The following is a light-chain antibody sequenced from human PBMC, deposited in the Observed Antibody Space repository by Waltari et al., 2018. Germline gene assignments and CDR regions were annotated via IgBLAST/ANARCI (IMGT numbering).Light chain of an antibody. Sequence: DIQMTQSPSSLSTSVGDRVTITCRASSNIGHYLNWDQQKAGAAPKLLCSAASTLQPGVPSRFSGSGSGTDFALTISSLQPEDFATYYCQQSYTTLITFGQGTRLEIK. V-gene: IGKV1-39*01. CDR3: QQSYTTLIT. CDR1: SNIGHY. J-gene: IGKJ5*01. CDR2: AAS.